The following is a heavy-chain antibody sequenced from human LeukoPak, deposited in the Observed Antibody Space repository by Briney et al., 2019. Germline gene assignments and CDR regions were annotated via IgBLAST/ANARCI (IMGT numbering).Heavy chain of an antibody. Sequence: GGSLRLSCAASGFTFSDYYMNWVRQAPGKGLEWVSAISGSGGSTYYADSVKGRFTISRDNSKNTLYLQMNSLRAEDTAVYYCAKAPAYYDILTGYYSGYFQHWGQGTLVTVSS. D-gene: IGHD3-9*01. CDR1: GFTFSDYY. V-gene: IGHV3-23*01. CDR2: ISGSGGST. CDR3: AKAPAYYDILTGYYSGYFQH. J-gene: IGHJ1*01.